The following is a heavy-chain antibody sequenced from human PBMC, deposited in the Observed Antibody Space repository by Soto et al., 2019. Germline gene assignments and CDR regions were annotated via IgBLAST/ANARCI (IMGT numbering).Heavy chain of an antibody. CDR1: GGSISSSSYY. CDR2: IYYSGST. Sequence: SETLSLTCTVSGGSISSSSYYWGWIRQPPGKGLEWIGSIYYSGSTYYNPSLKSRVTISVDTSKNQFSLKLSSVTAADTAVYYCARHVDSLKQQLVHFDYWGQGTLVTVSS. V-gene: IGHV4-39*01. D-gene: IGHD6-13*01. CDR3: ARHVDSLKQQLVHFDY. J-gene: IGHJ4*02.